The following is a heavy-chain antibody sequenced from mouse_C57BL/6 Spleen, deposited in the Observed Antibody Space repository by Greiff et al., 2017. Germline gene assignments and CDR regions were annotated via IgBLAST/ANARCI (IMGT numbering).Heavy chain of an antibody. CDR3: ARRGLLLDY. D-gene: IGHD2-3*01. J-gene: IGHJ2*01. Sequence: VQLQQSGAELMKPGASVKLSCKATGYTFTGYWIEWVKQRPGHGLEWIGEIDPSDSYTNYNQKFKGKATLTVDTSSSTAYMQLSSLTSEDSAVXYCARRGLLLDYWGQGTTLTVSS. CDR2: IDPSDSYT. CDR1: GYTFTGYW. V-gene: IGHV1-50*01.